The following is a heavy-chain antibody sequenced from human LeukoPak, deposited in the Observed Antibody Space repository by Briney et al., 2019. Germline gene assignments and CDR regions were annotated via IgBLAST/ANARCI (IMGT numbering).Heavy chain of an antibody. CDR3: ARVLYDILTGYYFDY. Sequence: GGSLRLSCAASGFTFSSYAMHWVRQAPGKGLEWVAAISHDGSNKYSADSVKGRFTISRDNAKNSLYLQMNSLRAEDTAVYYCARVLYDILTGYYFDYWGQGTLVTASS. CDR2: ISHDGSNK. J-gene: IGHJ4*02. D-gene: IGHD3-9*01. CDR1: GFTFSSYA. V-gene: IGHV3-30*04.